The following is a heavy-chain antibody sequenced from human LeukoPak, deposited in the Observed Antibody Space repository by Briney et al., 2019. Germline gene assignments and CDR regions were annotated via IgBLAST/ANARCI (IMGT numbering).Heavy chain of an antibody. CDR1: GYTLTELS. D-gene: IGHD3-3*01. CDR2: FDPEDGET. CDR3: ATERLQKDTIFGVVIYTFDY. J-gene: IGHJ4*02. V-gene: IGHV1-24*01. Sequence: ASVKVSCKVSGYTLTELSMHWVRQAPGKGLEWMGGFDPEDGETIYAQKFQGRVTMTEGTSTDTAYMELSSLRSEDTAVYYCATERLQKDTIFGVVIYTFDYWGQGTLVTVSS.